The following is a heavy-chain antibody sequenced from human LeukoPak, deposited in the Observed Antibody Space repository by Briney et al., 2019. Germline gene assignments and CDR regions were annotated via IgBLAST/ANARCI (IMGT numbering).Heavy chain of an antibody. J-gene: IGHJ4*02. D-gene: IGHD3-22*01. Sequence: PSETLSLTCTVSGGSISSYYWSWIRQPPGKGLEWIGRIYIGGSTNYNPSLKSRVTMSVDTSKNQFSLKLSSVTAADTAVYYCAREYYYDSSGYRDWGQGTLVTVSS. CDR3: AREYYYDSSGYRD. V-gene: IGHV4-4*07. CDR2: IYIGGST. CDR1: GGSISSYY.